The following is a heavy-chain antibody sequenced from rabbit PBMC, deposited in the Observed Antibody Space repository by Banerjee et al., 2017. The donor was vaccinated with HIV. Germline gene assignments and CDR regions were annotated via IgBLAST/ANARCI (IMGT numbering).Heavy chain of an antibody. CDR2: INSGSGST. CDR3: ARTAGYAGYGYVYYFNL. J-gene: IGHJ4*01. Sequence: QSLEESGGDLVKPGASLRLTCAASGFSFSNDYFMCWVRQGPGKGLEWVACINSGSGSTYYASWAKGRFTISKTSSTTVTLQMTSLTAADTATYFCARTAGYAGYGYVYYFNLWGPGTLVTVS. V-gene: IGHV1S40*01. CDR1: GFSFSNDYF. D-gene: IGHD6-1*01.